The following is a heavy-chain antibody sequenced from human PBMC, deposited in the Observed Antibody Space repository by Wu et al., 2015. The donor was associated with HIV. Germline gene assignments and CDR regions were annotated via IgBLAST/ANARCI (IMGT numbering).Heavy chain of an antibody. CDR3: ARVLMVRGVISHNWFDP. CDR1: GYTFTGYY. CDR2: INPNSGAT. J-gene: IGHJ5*02. D-gene: IGHD3-10*01. Sequence: QVQLVQSGAEVKKPGASVKVSCKASGYTFTGYYMHWVRQAPGQGLEWMGWINPNSGATNYAQKFQGRVTMTRDTSISTAYMELSRLRSDDTAVYYCARVLMVRGVISHNWFDPWGQGTLGHRLL. V-gene: IGHV1-2*02.